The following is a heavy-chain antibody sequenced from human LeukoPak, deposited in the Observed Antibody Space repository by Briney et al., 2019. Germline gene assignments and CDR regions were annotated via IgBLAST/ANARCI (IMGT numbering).Heavy chain of an antibody. CDR1: GFTFDDYA. D-gene: IGHD2-21*01. CDR2: ISWNSGSI. V-gene: IGHV3-9*03. J-gene: IGHJ6*04. Sequence: GRSLRLSCAASGFTFDDYAMHWVRHSPGEGLEWVSGISWNSGSIGYADSVKGRFTISRDNAKNSLYLQMNSLRAEDMALYYCAKAQGGDGLDVWGKGTTVTVSS. CDR3: AKAQGGDGLDV.